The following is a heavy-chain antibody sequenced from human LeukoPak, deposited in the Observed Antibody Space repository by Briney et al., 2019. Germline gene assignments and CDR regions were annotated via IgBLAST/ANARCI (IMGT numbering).Heavy chain of an antibody. CDR1: GGSFSGYY. CDR3: ASRTPGFRTRGYTLDY. CDR2: INHSGST. D-gene: IGHD5-18*01. Sequence: SETLSLTCAVYGGSFSGYYWSWIRQPPGKGLEWIGEINHSGSTNYNPSLKSRVTISVDTSKNQFSLKLSSVTAADTAVYYCASRTPGFRTRGYTLDYWGQGTLVTVSS. J-gene: IGHJ4*02. V-gene: IGHV4-34*01.